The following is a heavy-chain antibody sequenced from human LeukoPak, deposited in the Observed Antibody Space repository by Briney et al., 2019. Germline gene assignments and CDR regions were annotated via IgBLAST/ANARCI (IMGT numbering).Heavy chain of an antibody. CDR2: INSDGSST. CDR1: GFTSSRSR. Sequence: GGSLRLSCAASGFTSSRSRMHWVRQGPGKGLVWVSRINSDGSSTRYADFVKGRFTISRDNAKNTLYLQMNSLRSEDTALYYCVRDNYYGMDVWGQGTTVTVSS. J-gene: IGHJ6*02. CDR3: VRDNYYGMDV. V-gene: IGHV3-74*01.